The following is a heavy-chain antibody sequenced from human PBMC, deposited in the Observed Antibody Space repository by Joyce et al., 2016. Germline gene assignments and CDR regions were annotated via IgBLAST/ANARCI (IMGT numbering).Heavy chain of an antibody. CDR2: IYHSGNT. J-gene: IGHJ4*02. CDR1: GDSFTTGGYA. CDR3: ARAPRGPGYFDS. Sequence: QLLLQESGPGLVKTSQTLSLTCAVSGDSFTTGGYAWNWIRQPPGKGLEWIGDIYHSGNTHFTPSLKSRVTISLDRSKSQFALKLSSVTAADTAVYYCARAPRGPGYFDSWGQGTLVTVSS. D-gene: IGHD3-10*01. V-gene: IGHV4-30-2*01.